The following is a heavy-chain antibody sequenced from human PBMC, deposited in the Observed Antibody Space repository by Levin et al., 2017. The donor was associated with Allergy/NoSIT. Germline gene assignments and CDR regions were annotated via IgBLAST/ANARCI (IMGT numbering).Heavy chain of an antibody. CDR2: INPNSGGT. J-gene: IGHJ6*02. D-gene: IGHD3-10*01. Sequence: GESLKISCKASGYTFTGYYMHWVRQAPGQGLEWMGWINPNSGGTNYAQKFQGRVTMTRDTSISTAYMELSRLRSDDTAVYYCARWIWFGELSSGMDVWGQGTTVTVSS. CDR1: GYTFTGYY. CDR3: ARWIWFGELSSGMDV. V-gene: IGHV1-2*02.